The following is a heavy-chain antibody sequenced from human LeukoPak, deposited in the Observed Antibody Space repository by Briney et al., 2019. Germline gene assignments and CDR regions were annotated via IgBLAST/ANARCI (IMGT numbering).Heavy chain of an antibody. CDR3: AREGSEMVVAASFDY. CDR2: INHSGST. Sequence: SETLSLTCAVYGGPFSGYYWSWIRQPPGKGLEWIGEINHSGSTNYNPSLKSRVTISVDTSKNQFSLELSSVTAADTAVYYCAREGSEMVVAASFDYWGQGTLVTVSS. D-gene: IGHD2-15*01. CDR1: GGPFSGYY. V-gene: IGHV4-34*01. J-gene: IGHJ4*02.